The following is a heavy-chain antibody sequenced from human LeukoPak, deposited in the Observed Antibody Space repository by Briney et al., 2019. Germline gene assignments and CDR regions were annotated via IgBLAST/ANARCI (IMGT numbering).Heavy chain of an antibody. CDR3: ARDTRIAAAEYSFDY. V-gene: IGHV1-69*13. D-gene: IGHD6-13*01. J-gene: IGHJ4*02. Sequence: SVKVSCKASGGTFSSYAISWVRQAPGQGLEWMGGITPIFGTANYAQKFQDRVTITADESTSTAYMELSSLRSEDTAVYYCARDTRIAAAEYSFDYWGQGTLVTVSS. CDR2: ITPIFGTA. CDR1: GGTFSSYA.